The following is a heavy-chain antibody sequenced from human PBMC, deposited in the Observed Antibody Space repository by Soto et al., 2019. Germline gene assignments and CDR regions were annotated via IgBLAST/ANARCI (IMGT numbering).Heavy chain of an antibody. CDR2: IYPRDSDT. CDR3: ARDYTSGWRDFQY. Sequence: GESLKISCKASGDSFPSFWIAWVRQMPGKGLEWMGSIYPRDSDTRYSPSFQGLVTITTDTSASTGYMELSSQRSEDTAVYYCARDYTSGWRDFQYWGQGTVVTVSS. D-gene: IGHD6-19*01. V-gene: IGHV5-51*01. J-gene: IGHJ4*02. CDR1: GDSFPSFW.